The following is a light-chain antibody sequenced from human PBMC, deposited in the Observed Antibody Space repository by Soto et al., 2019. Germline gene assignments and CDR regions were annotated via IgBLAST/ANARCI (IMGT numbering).Light chain of an antibody. CDR3: QHYTLYSGP. Sequence: DIQMTQYPSTVSASVGDSVTISGRARQEIVTYLAWYQQKPGKAPKLLLFGASSLQSGVPARFRGSGSGSDFSLTISSLQPEDVSVYFCQHYTLYSGPFGQG. CDR1: QEIVTY. CDR2: GAS. J-gene: IGKJ5*01. V-gene: IGKV1-5*01.